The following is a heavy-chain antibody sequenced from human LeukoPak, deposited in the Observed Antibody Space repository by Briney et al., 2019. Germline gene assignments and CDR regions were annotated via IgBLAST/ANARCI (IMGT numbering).Heavy chain of an antibody. V-gene: IGHV3-21*01. Sequence: NSGGSLRLSCTVSGFTLSSYEMSWIRQAPGKGLEWVSSISSSSSYIYYADSVKGRFTISRDNAKNSLYLQMNSLRAEDTAVYYCARVKPPHYVWGSYRYGDAFDIWGQGTMVTVSS. J-gene: IGHJ3*02. D-gene: IGHD3-16*02. CDR2: ISSSSSYI. CDR1: GFTLSSYE. CDR3: ARVKPPHYVWGSYRYGDAFDI.